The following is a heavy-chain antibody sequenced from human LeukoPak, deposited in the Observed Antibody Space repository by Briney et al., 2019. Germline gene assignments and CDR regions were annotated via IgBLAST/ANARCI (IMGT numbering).Heavy chain of an antibody. D-gene: IGHD5-12*01. CDR3: ARDRWLGY. CDR2: IYYSGST. J-gene: IGHJ4*02. V-gene: IGHV4-59*01. CDR1: GGSISSYF. Sequence: PSETLSLTCTVSGGSISSYFWSWVRQPPGKGLEWIGYIYYSGSTNYNPSLKSRVTISVDTSKNQFSLKLASVTTADTAVYYCARDRWLGYWGQGTLVTFSS.